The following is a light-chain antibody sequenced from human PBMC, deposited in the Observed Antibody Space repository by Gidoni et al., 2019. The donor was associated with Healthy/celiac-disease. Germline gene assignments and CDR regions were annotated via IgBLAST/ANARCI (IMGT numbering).Light chain of an antibody. Sequence: DIQLTQSPSFLSASVGNLVTITCRASQGISSYLAWYQQKPGEAPKLLIYAASTLQRVVPSRFSGSGSGTEFTLTISSLQPEDFTTYYCQQLNSYPRGFGQGTKVEIK. V-gene: IGKV1-9*01. CDR3: QQLNSYPRG. J-gene: IGKJ1*01. CDR2: AAS. CDR1: QGISSY.